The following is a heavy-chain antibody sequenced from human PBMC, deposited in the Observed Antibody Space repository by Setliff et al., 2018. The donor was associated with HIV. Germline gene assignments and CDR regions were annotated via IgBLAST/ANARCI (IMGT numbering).Heavy chain of an antibody. V-gene: IGHV4-59*11. CDR1: GGSISSHY. CDR2: IYYSGST. D-gene: IGHD2-2*01. CDR3: ARGDIVVVPAAMDY. Sequence: NPSETLSLTCTVSGGSISSHYWSWIRQPPRKGLEWIGSIYYSGSTNYNPSLKSRVTISVDTSKNQFSLKLSSVTAADTAVYYCARGDIVVVPAAMDYWGQGTLVTVSS. J-gene: IGHJ4*02.